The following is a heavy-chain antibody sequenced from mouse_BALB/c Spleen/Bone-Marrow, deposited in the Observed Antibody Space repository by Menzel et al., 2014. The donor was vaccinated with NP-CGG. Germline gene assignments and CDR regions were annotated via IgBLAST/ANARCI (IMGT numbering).Heavy chain of an antibody. CDR1: GYSFTGYF. CDR2: INPYNGDT. CDR3: GRSKYGNYDAMDY. Sequence: EVQLQQSGPELVKPGASVKISCKASGYSFTGYFMNWVKQSHGKSLEWIGRINPYNGDTFYNQKFKGKATLTADRSSSTAHMELLSLTSEDSAVYYCGRSKYGNYDAMDYWGQGTSVTVSS. J-gene: IGHJ4*01. D-gene: IGHD2-10*02. V-gene: IGHV1-37*01.